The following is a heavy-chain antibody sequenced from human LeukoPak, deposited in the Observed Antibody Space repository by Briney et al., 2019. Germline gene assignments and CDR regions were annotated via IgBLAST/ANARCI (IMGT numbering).Heavy chain of an antibody. CDR3: ARDHCSSTSCPP. V-gene: IGHV3-21*01. CDR2: ISSSSSYI. Sequence: GGSLRLSCAAPGFTFSSYSMNWVRQAPGKGLEWVSSISSSSSYIYYADSVKGRFTISRDNAKNSLYLQMNSLRAEDTAVYYCARDHCSSTSCPPWGQGTLVTVSS. CDR1: GFTFSSYS. J-gene: IGHJ5*02. D-gene: IGHD2-2*01.